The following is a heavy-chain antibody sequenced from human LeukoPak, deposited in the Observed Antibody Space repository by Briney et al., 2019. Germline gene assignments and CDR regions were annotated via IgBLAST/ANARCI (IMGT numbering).Heavy chain of an antibody. CDR3: ARGRGYGDYDGMDV. Sequence: SQTLSLTCTVSGGSISSGGYYWSWIRQHPGKGLEWIGYIYYSGSTYYNPSLKSRVTISVDTSKNQFSLKLSSVTAADTAVYYCARGRGYGDYDGMDVWGQGTTVTVSS. CDR1: GGSISSGGYY. V-gene: IGHV4-31*03. D-gene: IGHD4-17*01. J-gene: IGHJ6*02. CDR2: IYYSGST.